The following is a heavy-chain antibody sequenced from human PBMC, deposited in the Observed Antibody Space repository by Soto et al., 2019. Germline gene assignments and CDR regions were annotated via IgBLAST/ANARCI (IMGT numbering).Heavy chain of an antibody. D-gene: IGHD2-8*01. CDR1: GFTFSSYA. Sequence: QVQLVESGGGVVQPGRSLRLSCAASGFTFSSYAMHWVRQAPGKGLEWVAVISYDGSNKYYADSVKGRFTISRDNSKNTLYLKMNSLRAEDTAVYYCARGGRYCTNGVCSNFDYWGQGTLVTVSS. V-gene: IGHV3-30-3*01. J-gene: IGHJ4*02. CDR2: ISYDGSNK. CDR3: ARGGRYCTNGVCSNFDY.